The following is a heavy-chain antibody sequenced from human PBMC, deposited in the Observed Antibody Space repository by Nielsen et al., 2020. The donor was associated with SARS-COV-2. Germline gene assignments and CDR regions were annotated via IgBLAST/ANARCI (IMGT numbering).Heavy chain of an antibody. V-gene: IGHV3-33*01. D-gene: IGHD1-1*01. CDR2: IWYDGSNK. Sequence: GGSLRLSCAASGFTFSSYGMHWVRQAPGKGLEWVAVIWYDGSNKYYADSVKGRFTISRDNSKNTLYLQMNSLRAEDTAVYYCARDRGNAPFDYWGQGTLVTVSS. J-gene: IGHJ4*02. CDR1: GFTFSSYG. CDR3: ARDRGNAPFDY.